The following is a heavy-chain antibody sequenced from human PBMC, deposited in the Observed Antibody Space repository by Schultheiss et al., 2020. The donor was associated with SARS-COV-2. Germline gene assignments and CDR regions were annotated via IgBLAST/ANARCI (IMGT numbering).Heavy chain of an antibody. CDR3: AKSPGMGITDFDL. J-gene: IGHJ2*01. CDR1: GGSISSYY. CDR2: IYYSGST. D-gene: IGHD7-27*01. Sequence: SETLSLTCTVSGGSISSYYWSWIRQPPGKGLEWIGYIYYSGSTNYNPSLKSRVTISVDTSKNQFSLKLSSVTAADTAVYYCAKSPGMGITDFDLWGRGTLVTVSS. V-gene: IGHV4-59*01.